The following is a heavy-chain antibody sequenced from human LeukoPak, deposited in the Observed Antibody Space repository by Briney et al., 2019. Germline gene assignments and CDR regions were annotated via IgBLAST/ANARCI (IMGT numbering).Heavy chain of an antibody. V-gene: IGHV3-53*01. CDR1: GFTVSINY. Sequence: PGGSLRLSCAASGFTVSINYMSWVRQAPGKGLEWVSVIYSGGNTYYADSVKGRFTISRDNSKNTVYLQMNSLRAEDTAVYYRARGETSSYDYWGQGTLVTVSS. D-gene: IGHD2-2*01. CDR3: ARGETSSYDY. CDR2: IYSGGNT. J-gene: IGHJ4*02.